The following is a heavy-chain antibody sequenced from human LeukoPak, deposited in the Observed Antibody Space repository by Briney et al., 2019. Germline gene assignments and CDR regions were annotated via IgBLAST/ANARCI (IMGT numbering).Heavy chain of an antibody. CDR2: IYYSGST. J-gene: IGHJ4*02. CDR3: ARVASSSWYQPSYFDY. D-gene: IGHD6-13*01. Sequence: SETQSLTCTVSGGSISSYYWSWIRQPPGKGLEWIGYIYYSGSTNYNPSLKSRVTISVDTSKNQFSLKLSSVTAADTAVYYCARVASSSWYQPSYFDYWGQGTLVTVSS. CDR1: GGSISSYY. V-gene: IGHV4-59*01.